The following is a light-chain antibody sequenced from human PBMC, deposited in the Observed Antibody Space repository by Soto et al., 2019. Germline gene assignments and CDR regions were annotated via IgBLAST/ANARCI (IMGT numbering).Light chain of an antibody. Sequence: DIQMTQSPSSLSASVGDRVTITCRASQSVSKYLNWYQQKPGKAPKLLIYAASSLHSGVPSRFSGSGSGTAFTLTISSLQPEDFASYYCQQSYSSPGSFGQGTKVEIK. V-gene: IGKV1-39*01. J-gene: IGKJ1*01. CDR1: QSVSKY. CDR2: AAS. CDR3: QQSYSSPGS.